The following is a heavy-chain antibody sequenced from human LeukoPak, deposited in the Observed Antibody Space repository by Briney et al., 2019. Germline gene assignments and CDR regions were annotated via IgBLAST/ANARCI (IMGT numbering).Heavy chain of an antibody. Sequence: SETLSLTCTVSGGSISSYYWSWIRQPPGKGLEWIGEINHSGSTNYNPSLKSRVTISVDTSENQFSLKLSSVTAADTAVYYCARQTGISDYWGQGTLVTVSS. J-gene: IGHJ4*02. CDR2: INHSGST. CDR1: GGSISSYY. D-gene: IGHD3-10*01. V-gene: IGHV4-34*01. CDR3: ARQTGISDY.